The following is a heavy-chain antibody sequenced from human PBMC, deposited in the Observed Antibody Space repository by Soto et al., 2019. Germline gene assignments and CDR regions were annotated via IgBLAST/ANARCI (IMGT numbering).Heavy chain of an antibody. CDR3: VRTSHYGSGSWNFDY. V-gene: IGHV3-72*01. CDR2: TRNKANSYST. CDR1: GFTFSDHY. Sequence: EVQLVESGGGLVQPGGSLRLSCAASGFTFSDHYMDWVRQAPGKGLEWVGRTRNKANSYSTEYAASVRGRFTISKDESKSSLYLQMNSLKTEDTAVYYCVRTSHYGSGSWNFDYWGQGTLVTVSS. J-gene: IGHJ4*02. D-gene: IGHD3-10*01.